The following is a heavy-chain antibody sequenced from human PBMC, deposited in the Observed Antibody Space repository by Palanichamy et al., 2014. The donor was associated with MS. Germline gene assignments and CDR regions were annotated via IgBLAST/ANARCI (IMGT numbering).Heavy chain of an antibody. CDR1: GSTFSSYG. D-gene: IGHD1-26*01. Sequence: QVQLVESGGGVVQPGRSLRLSCAASGSTFSSYGMHWVRQAPGKGLEWVAVIWYDGSNKYYADSVKGRFTISRDNSKNTLYLQMNSLRAEDTAVYYCARDGGVGATRGIFDYWGQGTLVTVSS. CDR2: IWYDGSNK. J-gene: IGHJ4*02. CDR3: ARDGGVGATRGIFDY. V-gene: IGHV3-33*01.